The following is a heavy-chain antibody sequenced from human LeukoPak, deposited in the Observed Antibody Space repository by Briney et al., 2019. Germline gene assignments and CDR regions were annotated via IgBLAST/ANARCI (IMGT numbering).Heavy chain of an antibody. Sequence: SETLSLTCTVSGGSISTYYWSWIRQPPGKGLEWIGYIYHSGSTNYNPSLRSRVTMSVDTSKKQFSLKLRSVTAADTAVYYCARLTGYSSESRFDPWGQGTLVTVSS. CDR3: ARLTGYSSESRFDP. J-gene: IGHJ5*02. CDR2: IYHSGST. CDR1: GGSISTYY. D-gene: IGHD3-9*01. V-gene: IGHV4-59*01.